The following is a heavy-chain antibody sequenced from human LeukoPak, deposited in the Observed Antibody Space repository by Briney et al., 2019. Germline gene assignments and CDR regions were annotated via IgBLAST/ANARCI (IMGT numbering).Heavy chain of an antibody. Sequence: SETLSLTCTVSGGSISSSSYYWGWIRQPPGKGLEWIGSIYHSGSTYYNPSLKSRVTISVDTSKNQFSLKLSSVTAADTAVYYCAREWGKQQLPQLDWFDPWGQGTLVTVSS. CDR1: GGSISSSSYY. V-gene: IGHV4-39*07. CDR2: IYHSGST. CDR3: AREWGKQQLPQLDWFDP. J-gene: IGHJ5*02. D-gene: IGHD6-13*01.